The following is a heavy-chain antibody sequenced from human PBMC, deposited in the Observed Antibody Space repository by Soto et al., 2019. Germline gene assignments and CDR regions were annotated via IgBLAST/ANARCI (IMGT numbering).Heavy chain of an antibody. CDR1: GGSISVGGVS. D-gene: IGHD3-10*01. CDR2: ILHTGGT. CDR3: ARLQFGEGFDY. V-gene: IGHV4-30-2*01. Sequence: SETLSLTCAVAGGSISVGGVSWSWIRQPPGKGLEWIGYILHTGGTQYNPSLKSRVSMSVDKSKNQFSLHLTSVTAADTAVYYCARLQFGEGFDYWGQGALVTVSS. J-gene: IGHJ4*02.